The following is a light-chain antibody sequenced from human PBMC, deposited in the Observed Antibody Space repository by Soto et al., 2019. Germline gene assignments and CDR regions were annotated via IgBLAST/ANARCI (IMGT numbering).Light chain of an antibody. CDR3: QQYNKWPYA. CDR1: QSVSSD. V-gene: IGKV3-15*01. CDR2: GAS. Sequence: EIVMTQSPATLSVSPGERATLSCWASQSVSSDLAWYRQKPGQAPRLLIYGASTRAAGIPARFSGSGSGTESTLTISSLQPEDFAVYYCQQYNKWPYAFGQGTKLEIK. J-gene: IGKJ2*01.